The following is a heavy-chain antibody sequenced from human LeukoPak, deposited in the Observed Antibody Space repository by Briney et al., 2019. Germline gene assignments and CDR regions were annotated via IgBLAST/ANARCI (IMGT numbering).Heavy chain of an antibody. CDR3: ARGPSGGGYGYYYYYYMDV. Sequence: ASVKVSCKASGYTFTSYGISWVRQAPGQGLEWMGWISAYNGNTNYAQKLQGRVTMTRDTSISTAYMELSRLRSDDTAVYYCARGPSGGGYGYYYYYYMDVWGKGTTVTISS. D-gene: IGHD5-12*01. V-gene: IGHV1-18*01. CDR2: ISAYNGNT. CDR1: GYTFTSYG. J-gene: IGHJ6*03.